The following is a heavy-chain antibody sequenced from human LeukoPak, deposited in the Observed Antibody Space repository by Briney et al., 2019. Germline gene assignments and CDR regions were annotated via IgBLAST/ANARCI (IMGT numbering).Heavy chain of an antibody. CDR2: ISYDGSYK. J-gene: IGHJ4*02. Sequence: GRSLRLSCAASGFTFSGYGMHWVRQAPGKGLEWVAVISYDGSYKYYADSVQGRFTISRDNSKNTLYLQMNSLRPDDTAVYYRAKWDFYYWGQGTLVTVSS. CDR1: GFTFSGYG. CDR3: AKWDFYY. V-gene: IGHV3-30*18.